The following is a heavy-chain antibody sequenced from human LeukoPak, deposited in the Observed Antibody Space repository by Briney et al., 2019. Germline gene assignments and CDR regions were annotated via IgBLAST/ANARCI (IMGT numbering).Heavy chain of an antibody. CDR1: GFTFSSYA. CDR3: AKDTVAGTEGYFQH. V-gene: IGHV3-23*01. D-gene: IGHD6-19*01. Sequence: GGSLRLSCAASGFTFSSYAMSWVRQAPGKGLEWVSAISGSGGSTYYADSVKGRFTISRDNSKNTLYLQMNSLRAEDMAVYYCAKDTVAGTEGYFQHWGQGTLVTVSS. CDR2: ISGSGGST. J-gene: IGHJ1*01.